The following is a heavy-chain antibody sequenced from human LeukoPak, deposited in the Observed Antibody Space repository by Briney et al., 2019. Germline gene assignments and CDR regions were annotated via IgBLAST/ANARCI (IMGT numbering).Heavy chain of an antibody. J-gene: IGHJ3*02. CDR2: INPNNGVT. Sequence: ASVTVSCKASGYTFTGYYIHWVRQAPGQGLEWMGLINPNNGVTNYAQKFQGRVTMTRDMSMSTAYMELSRLRSVDTAVYYCAGEDNSSGYRPFDIWGQGTMVTVPS. D-gene: IGHD3-22*01. CDR3: AGEDNSSGYRPFDI. V-gene: IGHV1-2*06. CDR1: GYTFTGYY.